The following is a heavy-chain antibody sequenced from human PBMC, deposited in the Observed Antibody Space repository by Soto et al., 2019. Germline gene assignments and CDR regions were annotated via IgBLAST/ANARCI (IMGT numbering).Heavy chain of an antibody. CDR2: IKPSSGGT. CDR1: GNTFSDHV. D-gene: IGHD3-16*01. Sequence: QVQLVQSGAEVKKPGASVKVSCKVSGNTFSDHVLHWVRQAPGQGPEWMGWIKPSSGGTHYAQKFKGRVTFTSDASITTAYMELSSLTSDDAAVYFCARDRQSLATFVGMAAWGQGTTVTVSS. CDR3: ARDRQSLATFVGMAA. J-gene: IGHJ6*02. V-gene: IGHV1-2*02.